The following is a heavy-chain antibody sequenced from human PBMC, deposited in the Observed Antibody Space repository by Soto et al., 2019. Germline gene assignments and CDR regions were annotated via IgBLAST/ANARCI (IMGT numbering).Heavy chain of an antibody. D-gene: IGHD3-10*01. CDR1: GFTFSGSA. CDR2: IRSKADTYAT. V-gene: IGHV3-73*01. J-gene: IGHJ4*02. CDR3: TRLRDFEGPPGSH. Sequence: PGGSLRLSCAASGFTFSGSAVHWVRQASGKGLEWVGRIRSKADTYATAYAASVEGRFTISRDDLKNTAYLQMNSLKTEDTAVYYCTRLRDFEGPPGSHWGQGTLVTVSS.